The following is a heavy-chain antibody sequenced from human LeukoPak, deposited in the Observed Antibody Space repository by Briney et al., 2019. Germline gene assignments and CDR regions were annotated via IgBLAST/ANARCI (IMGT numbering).Heavy chain of an antibody. CDR3: ARPQRGYNYLAFDI. V-gene: IGHV5-51*01. D-gene: IGHD5-24*01. Sequence: GESLKISCKGSGYSFTRYWIGWVRPVPGKGLAWMGIIYSGDSDTRYSPSFQSQVTISANKSFSPAYRQWSSLKASDTAMYYCARPQRGYNYLAFDIWGQGTMVTVSS. CDR1: GYSFTRYW. CDR2: IYSGDSDT. J-gene: IGHJ3*02.